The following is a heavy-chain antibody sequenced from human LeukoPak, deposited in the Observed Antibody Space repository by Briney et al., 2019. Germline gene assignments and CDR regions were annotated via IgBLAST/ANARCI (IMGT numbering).Heavy chain of an antibody. CDR2: ISTSGSTI. D-gene: IGHD3/OR15-3a*01. CDR1: GFTFSSYE. V-gene: IGHV3-48*03. CDR3: ARVSENGFYYFDD. Sequence: GGSLLLSCASAGFTFSSYEMKWVREAPGKGLEWLSYISTSGSTIYYADSVKGRFTISRDNAKRSLYLQMNSLRVEDTAVYHCARVSENGFYYFDDWGQGTLVTVSS. J-gene: IGHJ4*02.